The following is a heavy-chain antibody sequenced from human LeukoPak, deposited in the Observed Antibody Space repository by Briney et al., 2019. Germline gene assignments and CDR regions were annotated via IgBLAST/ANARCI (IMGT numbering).Heavy chain of an antibody. CDR3: ARDPIAAAGHDAFDI. Sequence: GGSLRLSCAASGFTVSSNYMSWVRQAPGKGLEWVTVIYSGGSTYYADSVKGRFTISRDNSKNTLYLQMNSLRAEDTAVYYCARDPIAAAGHDAFDIWGQGTMVTVSS. CDR2: IYSGGST. CDR1: GFTVSSNY. D-gene: IGHD6-13*01. V-gene: IGHV3-66*01. J-gene: IGHJ3*02.